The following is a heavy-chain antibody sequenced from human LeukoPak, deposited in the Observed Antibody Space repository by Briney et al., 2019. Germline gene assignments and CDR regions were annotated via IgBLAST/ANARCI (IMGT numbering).Heavy chain of an antibody. CDR3: ARGRRTLGP. Sequence: SETLSLTCTVSGGSISSYYWSWIRQPPGKGLEWIGYIYYSGSTNYNPSLRGRVAISIDTSKNQFSLKLSSVTAADTAVYYCARGRRTLGPWGQGTLVTVSS. J-gene: IGHJ5*02. V-gene: IGHV4-59*08. CDR1: GGSISSYY. CDR2: IYYSGST.